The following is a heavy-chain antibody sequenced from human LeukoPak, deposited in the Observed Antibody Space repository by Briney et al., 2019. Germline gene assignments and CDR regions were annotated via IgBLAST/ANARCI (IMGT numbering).Heavy chain of an antibody. V-gene: IGHV3-23*01. Sequence: PGGSLRLSCAASGFSFSSYAMSWVRQAPGKGLEWVSSVSESGDGTYYADSVMGRFIISRDNSRKTFHLQMDSLRADDTAIYYCAKASRGQRDHYYGSGSSYYYYYYGMDVWGQGTTVTVSS. CDR2: VSESGDGT. CDR1: GFSFSSYA. J-gene: IGHJ6*02. CDR3: AKASRGQRDHYYGSGSSYYYYYYGMDV. D-gene: IGHD3-10*01.